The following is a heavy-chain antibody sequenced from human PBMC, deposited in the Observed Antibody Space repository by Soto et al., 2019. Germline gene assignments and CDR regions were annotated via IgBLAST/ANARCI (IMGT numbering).Heavy chain of an antibody. CDR1: GGSINYSPYF. CDR3: ARGPSADKVDY. V-gene: IGHV4-30-4*01. J-gene: IGHJ4*02. Sequence: QVQLQESGPGLVKPSQTLSLTCTVSGGSINYSPYFWSWIRQTPGKGLEWIGHIYNSGTTHTNPPPNSRATISGDTSPNQSSMHLKSVPAADTAVYYCARGPSADKVDYWGQGTLVPLS. D-gene: IGHD3-3*01. CDR2: IYNSGTT.